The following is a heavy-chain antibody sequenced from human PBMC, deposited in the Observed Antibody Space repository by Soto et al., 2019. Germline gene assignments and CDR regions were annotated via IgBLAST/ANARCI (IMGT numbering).Heavy chain of an antibody. V-gene: IGHV3-48*01. CDR1: AFTFSSYS. CDR3: ALSYYGSGTSLDY. Sequence: EVQLVESGGGLVQPGGSLRLSCVASAFTFSSYSMNWVRQAPGKGLEWVSYISSSSSTKYHADSVKGRFTISRDNAKNSLYRHMNSLRAEDTAVYYCALSYYGSGTSLDYWGQGTQVTVSA. CDR2: ISSSSSTK. D-gene: IGHD3-10*01. J-gene: IGHJ4*02.